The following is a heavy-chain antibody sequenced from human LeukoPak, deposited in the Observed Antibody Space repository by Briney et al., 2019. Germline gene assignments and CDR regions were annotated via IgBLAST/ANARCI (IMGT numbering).Heavy chain of an antibody. V-gene: IGHV1-46*01. CDR2: INPSGGST. CDR1: GYTYTGHY. J-gene: IGHJ4*02. CDR3: ARDLPTVTTGFLDY. D-gene: IGHD4-17*01. Sequence: GASVKVSCKASGYTYTGHYMHWVRQAPGQGLEWMGIINPSGGSTSYAQKFQGRVTMTRDTSTSTVYMELSSLRSEDTAVYYCARDLPTVTTGFLDYWGQGTLVTVSS.